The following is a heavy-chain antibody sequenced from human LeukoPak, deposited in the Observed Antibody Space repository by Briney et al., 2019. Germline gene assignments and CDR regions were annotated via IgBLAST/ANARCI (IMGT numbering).Heavy chain of an antibody. V-gene: IGHV3-33*01. CDR1: GFTFSSYG. Sequence: GRSLRLSCAASGFTFSSYGMHWVRQAPGKGLEWVAIIWYDGSNKYYVDSVKGRFTISRHNSQKTLYLQMNRLRANDTAVYYCARGEPPYAFDIWGQGTMVTVFS. D-gene: IGHD1-26*01. CDR2: IWYDGSNK. CDR3: ARGEPPYAFDI. J-gene: IGHJ3*02.